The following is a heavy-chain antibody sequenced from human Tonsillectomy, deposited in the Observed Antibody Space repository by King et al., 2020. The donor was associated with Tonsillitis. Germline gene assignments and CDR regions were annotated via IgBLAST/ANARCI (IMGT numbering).Heavy chain of an antibody. CDR3: ARGGRDRDYENWFDS. Sequence: QLQESGPGLVKPSETLSLTCTVSGGSISSSTYYWGWIRQPPGKGLEWIGSIYYSGSTYYNPSLKSRATITVDTSKNQFSLKLSSVTAADTAVYYCARGGRDRDYENWFDSWGQGTLVTVSS. CDR2: IYYSGST. J-gene: IGHJ5*01. D-gene: IGHD4-17*01. CDR1: GGSISSSTYY. V-gene: IGHV4-39*01.